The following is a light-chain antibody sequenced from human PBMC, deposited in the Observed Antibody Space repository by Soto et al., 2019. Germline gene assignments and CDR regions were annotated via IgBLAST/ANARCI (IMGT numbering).Light chain of an antibody. J-gene: IGKJ5*01. CDR1: QSVSSN. CDR2: AAS. Sequence: ETVMTQSPATLSVSPGERASLSFRASQSVSSNLAWYQEKPGQAPRLLIYAASSRATGIPDRFSGSGSGTDFTLTISRLEPEDFAVYYCQQYGSSITFGQGTRLEIK. V-gene: IGKV3-20*01. CDR3: QQYGSSIT.